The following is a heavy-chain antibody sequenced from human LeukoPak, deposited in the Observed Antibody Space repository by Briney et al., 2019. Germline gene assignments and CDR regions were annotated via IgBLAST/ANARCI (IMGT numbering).Heavy chain of an antibody. V-gene: IGHV4-59*01. CDR3: ARAKLWETFDY. CDR2: IFYSGTT. D-gene: IGHD3-10*01. CDR1: GGSISSYY. Sequence: SETLSLTCTVSGGSISSYYWSWIRQPPGKGREWIGYIFYSGTTNYNPSPKSRITISLDTSKNQFSLKLSSMTAADTAVYYCARAKLWETFDYWGQGTLVTVSS. J-gene: IGHJ4*02.